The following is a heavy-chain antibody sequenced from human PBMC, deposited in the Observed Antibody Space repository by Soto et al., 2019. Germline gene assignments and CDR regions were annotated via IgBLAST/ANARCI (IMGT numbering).Heavy chain of an antibody. V-gene: IGHV3-64*01. CDR2: ISSNGGST. J-gene: IGHJ3*02. Sequence: GGSLRLSCAASGFTFSSYAMHWVRQAPGKGLEYVSAISSNGGSTYYANSVKGRFTISRDNSKNTLYLQMGSLRAEDMAVYYCASRWIGGGEAEEHYAFDIWSQGTMVTVSS. D-gene: IGHD2-21*01. CDR1: GFTFSSYA. CDR3: ASRWIGGGEAEEHYAFDI.